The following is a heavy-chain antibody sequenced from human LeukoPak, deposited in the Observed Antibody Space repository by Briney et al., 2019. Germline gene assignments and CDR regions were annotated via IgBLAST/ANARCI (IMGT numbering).Heavy chain of an antibody. Sequence: ASVKVSCKASGYTFTSYGISWVRQAPGQGLEWMGWTGAYNGNTNYAQKLQGRVTMTTDTSTSTAYMELRSLRSDDTAVYYCARVPIAARTPETRGAFDYWGQGTLVTVSS. D-gene: IGHD6-6*01. CDR3: ARVPIAARTPETRGAFDY. CDR1: GYTFTSYG. V-gene: IGHV1-18*01. J-gene: IGHJ4*02. CDR2: TGAYNGNT.